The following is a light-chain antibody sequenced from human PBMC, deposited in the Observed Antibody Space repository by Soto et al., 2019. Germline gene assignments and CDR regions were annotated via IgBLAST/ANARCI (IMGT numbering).Light chain of an antibody. CDR3: VSYTTSASYV. CDR2: DIN. CDR1: SSDVGNYIF. V-gene: IGLV2-14*01. J-gene: IGLJ1*01. Sequence: SALTQPGSVSGCPGQSITISCTGTSSDVGNYIFVSWYRQHPGKAPKLMIYDINNRPSGVSNRFSGSKSGNTASLTISGLQAEDEADYYCVSYTTSASYVFGTGTKVTVL.